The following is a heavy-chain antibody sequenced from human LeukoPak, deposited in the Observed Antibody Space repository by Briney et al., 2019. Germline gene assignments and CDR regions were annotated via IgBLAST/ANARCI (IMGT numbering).Heavy chain of an antibody. J-gene: IGHJ6*02. V-gene: IGHV1-18*01. Sequence: TSVKVSCKASGYTFTSYGISWVRQAPGQGLEWMGWISAYNGNTNYAQKLQGRVTMTTDTSTSTAYMELRSLRSDDTAVYYCARPYSSGSNYYYGMDVWGQGTTVTVSS. CDR1: GYTFTSYG. D-gene: IGHD6-19*01. CDR3: ARPYSSGSNYYYGMDV. CDR2: ISAYNGNT.